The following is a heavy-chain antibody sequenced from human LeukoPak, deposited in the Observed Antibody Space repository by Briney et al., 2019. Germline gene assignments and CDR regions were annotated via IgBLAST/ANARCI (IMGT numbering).Heavy chain of an antibody. CDR2: ISGSGETI. Sequence: GGSLRLSCAASGFTFSSYEMNWVRQAPGKGLEWVSYISGSGETIYYADSVKGRFTISRDNAKNSLYLQMNSLGAEDTALYYCARGGVLRFFEWPWCEGTRVTVSS. D-gene: IGHD3-3*01. J-gene: IGHJ4*02. V-gene: IGHV3-48*03. CDR3: ARGGVLRFFEWP. CDR1: GFTFSSYE.